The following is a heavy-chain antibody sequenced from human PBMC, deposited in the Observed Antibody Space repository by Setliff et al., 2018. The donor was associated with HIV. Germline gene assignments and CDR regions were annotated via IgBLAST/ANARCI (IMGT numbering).Heavy chain of an antibody. CDR2: IYHTGSS. CDR1: GFTFSSYS. V-gene: IGHV4-38-2*02. Sequence: GSLRLSCAASGFTFSSYSMDWVRQAPGKGLEWIGNIYHTGSSYYNPSLNDRATISLDTSKNQFSLKLNSVTAADTAVYYCARDVLDLVISVYGFWGQGIPVIVSS. D-gene: IGHD3-22*01. CDR3: ARDVLDLVISVYGF. J-gene: IGHJ4*02.